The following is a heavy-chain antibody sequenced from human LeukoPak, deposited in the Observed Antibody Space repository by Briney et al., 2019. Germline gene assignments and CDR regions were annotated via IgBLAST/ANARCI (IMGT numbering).Heavy chain of an antibody. V-gene: IGHV3-23*01. Sequence: PGGSLRLSCAASGFTFSSYAMSWVRQAPGKGLEWVSSISGSFIGTFYADSVKGRFTISRDTSKNTLFLQMNNLRAEDTAVYYCARSRGGLRVTDSFYMDVWGKGTTVTISS. D-gene: IGHD3-16*01. CDR2: ISGSFIGT. J-gene: IGHJ6*03. CDR1: GFTFSSYA. CDR3: ARSRGGLRVTDSFYMDV.